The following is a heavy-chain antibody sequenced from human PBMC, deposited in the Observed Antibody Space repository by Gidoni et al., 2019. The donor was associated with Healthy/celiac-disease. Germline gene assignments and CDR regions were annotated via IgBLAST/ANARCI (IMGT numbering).Heavy chain of an antibody. D-gene: IGHD3-16*01. CDR1: GFTFTSFA. J-gene: IGHJ3*02. Sequence: QTHLVQSGPDVKRPGTSVQVSCKASGFTFTSFARQWVRQARGQRLEWTGWNVVGSGNTNYAQKFQERVTITRDMSTSTAYMELSRLRSEDTAVYYCAADLGLIDAFDIWGQGTMVTVSS. CDR3: AADLGLIDAFDI. CDR2: NVVGSGNT. V-gene: IGHV1-58*02.